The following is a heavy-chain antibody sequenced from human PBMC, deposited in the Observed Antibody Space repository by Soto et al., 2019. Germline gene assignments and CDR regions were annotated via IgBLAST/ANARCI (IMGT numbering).Heavy chain of an antibody. D-gene: IGHD3-16*01. J-gene: IGHJ3*02. V-gene: IGHV3-11*01. CDR2: ISSSGSTI. Sequence: GGSLRLSCAASGFTFSDYYISWIRQAPGKGLEWVSYISSSGSTIYYADSVKGRFTISRDNAKNSLYLQMNSLRAEDTAVYYCARVWDVAGGSLRASDAFDIWAQGTMVTVSS. CDR3: ARVWDVAGGSLRASDAFDI. CDR1: GFTFSDYY.